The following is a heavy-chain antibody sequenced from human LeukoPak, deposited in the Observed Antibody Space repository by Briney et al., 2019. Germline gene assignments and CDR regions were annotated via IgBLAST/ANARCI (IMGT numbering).Heavy chain of an antibody. J-gene: IGHJ6*03. Sequence: PSETLSLTCAVYGGSFSGYYWSWIRQPPGKGLEWIGEINHSGSTNYNPSLKSRVTISVDTSKNQFSLKLSSVTAVDTAVYYCAREARGYRGYYYYYMDVWGKGTTVTVSS. V-gene: IGHV4-34*01. CDR1: GGSFSGYY. CDR3: AREARGYRGYYYYYMDV. CDR2: INHSGST. D-gene: IGHD3-22*01.